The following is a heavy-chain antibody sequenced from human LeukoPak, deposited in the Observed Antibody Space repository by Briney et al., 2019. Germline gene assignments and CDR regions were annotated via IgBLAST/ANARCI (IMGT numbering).Heavy chain of an antibody. J-gene: IGHJ4*02. CDR1: GYTFTNYD. Sequence: ASVKVSCKASGYTFTNYDINWVRQATGQGLEWTGWMNPNSGNTGYAQKFQGRVTITRNTSISTAYMELSSLTSEDTAVYFCARARGSGSYSEPYYFDYWGQGTLVTVSS. V-gene: IGHV1-8*03. CDR2: MNPNSGNT. D-gene: IGHD3-10*01. CDR3: ARARGSGSYSEPYYFDY.